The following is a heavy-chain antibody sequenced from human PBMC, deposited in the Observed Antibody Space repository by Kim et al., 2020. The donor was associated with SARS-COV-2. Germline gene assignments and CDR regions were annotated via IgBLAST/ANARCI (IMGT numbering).Heavy chain of an antibody. CDR2: IYSGGST. V-gene: IGHV3-53*01. J-gene: IGHJ3*02. Sequence: GGSLRLSCAASGFTVSSNYMSWVRQAPGKGLEWVSVIYSGGSTYYADSVKGRFTISRDNSKNTLYLQMNSLRAEDTAVYYCARVLDSDGVVAFDIWGQGTMVTVSS. CDR3: ARVLDSDGVVAFDI. CDR1: GFTVSSNY. D-gene: IGHD2-8*01.